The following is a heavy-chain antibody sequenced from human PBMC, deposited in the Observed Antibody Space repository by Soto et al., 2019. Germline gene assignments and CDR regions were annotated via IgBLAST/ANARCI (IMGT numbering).Heavy chain of an antibody. Sequence: AGQVSCKASAYTFTSYGISWVRQAPRQGLEWMGWISAYNGNTNYAQKLQGRVTMTTDTSTSTAYMELRSLRSDETAVYYCARDRDSYYDSSYFDYWGQGTLVTVSS. CDR1: AYTFTSYG. J-gene: IGHJ4*02. CDR2: ISAYNGNT. V-gene: IGHV1-18*04. D-gene: IGHD3-22*01. CDR3: ARDRDSYYDSSYFDY.